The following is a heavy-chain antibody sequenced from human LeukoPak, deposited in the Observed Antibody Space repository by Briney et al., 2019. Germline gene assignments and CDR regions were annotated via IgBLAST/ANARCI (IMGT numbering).Heavy chain of an antibody. CDR1: GGSISSSSYY. CDR2: IYYSGST. J-gene: IGHJ4*02. V-gene: IGHV4-39*01. Sequence: SETLSLTCTVSGGSISSSSYYWGWVRQPPGKGLVWIANIYYSGSTYYSPSLRSRVTISVDTSKNQFSLKLTSVTAAGTAVYYCARHASVSGNWPRPLDYWGQGSLVTVSS. D-gene: IGHD3-3*01. CDR3: ARHASVSGNWPRPLDY.